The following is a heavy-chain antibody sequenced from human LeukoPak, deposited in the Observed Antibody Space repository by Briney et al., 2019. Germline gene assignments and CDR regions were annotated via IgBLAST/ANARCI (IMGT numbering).Heavy chain of an antibody. V-gene: IGHV1-3*01. D-gene: IGHD2-21*02. CDR2: INAGNGNT. CDR1: GYTFTSYA. J-gene: IGHJ3*02. CDR3: ARVGKPWHIVVVTASGHFDI. Sequence: GASVKVSCKASGYTFTSYAMHWVRQAPGQRLEWMGWINAGNGNTKYSQKFQGRVTITRDTSASTAYMELSSQRSEDTAVYYCARVGKPWHIVVVTASGHFDIWGQGTMVTVSS.